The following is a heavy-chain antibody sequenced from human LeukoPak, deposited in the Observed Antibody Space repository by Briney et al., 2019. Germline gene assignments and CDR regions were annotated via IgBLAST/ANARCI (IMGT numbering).Heavy chain of an antibody. CDR3: ARDSADDSSGYYPFDY. V-gene: IGHV3-48*03. J-gene: IGHJ4*02. Sequence: PGGSLRLSCAASGFTFSSYEMNWVRQAPGKGLEWVSYISSSGSTIYYADSLKGRFTISRDNAKNSLHLQMNSLRAEDTAVYYCARDSADDSSGYYPFDYWGQGTLVTVSS. CDR1: GFTFSSYE. CDR2: ISSSGSTI. D-gene: IGHD3-22*01.